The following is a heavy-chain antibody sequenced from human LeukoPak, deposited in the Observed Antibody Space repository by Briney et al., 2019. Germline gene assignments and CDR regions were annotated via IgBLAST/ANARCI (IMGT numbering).Heavy chain of an antibody. CDR1: GGSVSSGSYY. CDR2: IYYSGST. D-gene: IGHD2/OR15-2a*01. V-gene: IGHV4-61*01. J-gene: IGHJ6*02. CDR3: ARGTFKDGLDV. Sequence: SETLSLTCTVSGGSVSSGSYYWSWIRQPPGKGLEWIGYIYYSGSTNYNPSLKSRVTISVDTSKNQFSLKLTSVAAADTAVYYCARGTFKDGLDVWGQGTTVTVSS.